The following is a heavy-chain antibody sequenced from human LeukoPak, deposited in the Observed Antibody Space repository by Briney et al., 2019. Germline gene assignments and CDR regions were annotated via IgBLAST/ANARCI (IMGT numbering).Heavy chain of an antibody. J-gene: IGHJ3*02. D-gene: IGHD3-22*01. CDR3: ARGPYSYDSSGAFDI. Sequence: PSQTLSFTCTVSRDSISSGDYYWSWIRQPAGKGLEWIGRISSSGSTNYNPSLKSRVTISVDTSKNQFSLKLSSATAADTAVYFCARGPYSYDSSGAFDIWGQGTMVTVSS. V-gene: IGHV4-61*02. CDR1: RDSISSGDYY. CDR2: ISSSGST.